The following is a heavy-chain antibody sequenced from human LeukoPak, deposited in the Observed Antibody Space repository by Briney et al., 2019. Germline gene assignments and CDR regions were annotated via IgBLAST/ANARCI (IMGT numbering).Heavy chain of an antibody. CDR1: GFTFSSYA. V-gene: IGHV3-64D*06. D-gene: IGHD5-18*01. CDR2: ISSNGGST. CDR3: VKEGYSYGSYFDY. J-gene: IGHJ4*02. Sequence: GGSLRLSCSASGFTFSSYAMHWVRQAPGKGLEYVSAISSNGGSTYYADSVKGRFTISRDNSKNTLYLQMSSLRAEDTAVYYCVKEGYSYGSYFDYLGQGTLVTVSS.